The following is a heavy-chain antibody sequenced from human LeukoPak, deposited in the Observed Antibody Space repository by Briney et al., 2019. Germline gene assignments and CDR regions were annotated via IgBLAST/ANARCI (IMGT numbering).Heavy chain of an antibody. CDR1: GFTVMNTY. CDR3: AELGITMIGGV. J-gene: IGHJ6*04. CDR2: IYTGGST. Sequence: QAGGSLRLSCAASGFTVMNTYISWVRHPPGKGLEWVSVIYTGGSTYYADSVKGRFTISRDNAKNSLYLQMNSLRAEDTAVYYCAELGITMIGGVWGKGTTVTISS. V-gene: IGHV3-66*01. D-gene: IGHD3-10*02.